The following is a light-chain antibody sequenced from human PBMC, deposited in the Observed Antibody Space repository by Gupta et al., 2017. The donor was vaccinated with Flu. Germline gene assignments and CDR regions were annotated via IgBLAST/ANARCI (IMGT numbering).Light chain of an antibody. CDR3: QQRSRWPNA. Sequence: EIVLTQSPATLSLSPGDRATLSCTTSQTVSNYLAWYQQKPGQAPRLLIYDASSRATGIPARFSGSGSGTDFTLAISGLEAEDFAVYYCQQRSRWPNAVGHGTKVDIK. CDR1: QTVSNY. V-gene: IGKV3-11*01. J-gene: IGKJ3*01. CDR2: DAS.